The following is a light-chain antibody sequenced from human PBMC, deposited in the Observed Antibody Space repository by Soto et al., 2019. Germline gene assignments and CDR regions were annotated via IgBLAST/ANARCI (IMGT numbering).Light chain of an antibody. CDR3: SSYTSSSTLYV. CDR1: SSDVGGYNY. V-gene: IGLV2-14*03. J-gene: IGLJ1*01. Sequence: QSELTQPATESRSPGQPITISYTGTSSDVGGYNYVSWYQQHPGKAPRLIIHDVTNRPSGVSNRFSGSKSGNTASLTISGLQAEDEADYYCSSYTSSSTLYVFGAGTKVTVL. CDR2: DVT.